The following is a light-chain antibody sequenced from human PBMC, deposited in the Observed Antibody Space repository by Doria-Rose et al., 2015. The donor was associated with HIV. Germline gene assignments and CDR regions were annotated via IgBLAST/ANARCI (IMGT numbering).Light chain of an antibody. CDR2: GAS. CDR3: QQYGSSPDT. CDR1: QSVSSSY. V-gene: IGKV3-20*01. Sequence: PGERATLSCRASQSVSSSYLAWYQQRPGQAPRLLIYGASSRATAIPDRFSGSGSGTDFTLTISRLEPEDFAVYYCQQYGSSPDTFGQGTKLETK. J-gene: IGKJ2*01.